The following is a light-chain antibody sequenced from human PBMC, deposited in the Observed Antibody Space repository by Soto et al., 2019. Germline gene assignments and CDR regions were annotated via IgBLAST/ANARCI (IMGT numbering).Light chain of an antibody. Sequence: DIKLTQSPSTLSASLGDSVTNTSRVSQNIATSLAWYQHKPGKAPKLLMFDVSNLESGVPSRFSGSGFGTEFSLTISSVHSDDFATYYCQQYDYSRTFAQGTRVDIK. J-gene: IGKJ1*01. CDR3: QQYDYSRT. V-gene: IGKV1-5*01. CDR1: QNIATS. CDR2: DVS.